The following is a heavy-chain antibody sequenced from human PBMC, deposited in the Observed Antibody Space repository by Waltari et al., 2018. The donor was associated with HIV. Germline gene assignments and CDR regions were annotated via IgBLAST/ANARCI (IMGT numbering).Heavy chain of an antibody. CDR2: LSDGGKNT. V-gene: IGHV3-23*01. J-gene: IGHJ4*02. Sequence: EVELLQSGGGLVQPGGSLRLSCAGSGFTFSSYAMSWVRQAPGKVLEWVSTLSDGGKNTYYADSVRGRFTISRDKSKNTLYLQLSSLRAEDTAIYYCAKENGDGLRNLEWMLLKFDYWGQGTLVTVSS. CDR1: GFTFSSYA. D-gene: IGHD3-3*01. CDR3: AKENGDGLRNLEWMLLKFDY.